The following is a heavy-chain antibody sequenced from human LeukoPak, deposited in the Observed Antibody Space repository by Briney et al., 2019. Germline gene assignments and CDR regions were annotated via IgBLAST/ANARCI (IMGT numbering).Heavy chain of an antibody. J-gene: IGHJ5*02. CDR3: ARDDHYYGSGSYSSNWFDP. CDR1: GGSFSGYY. CDR2: INHSGST. D-gene: IGHD3-10*01. V-gene: IGHV4-34*01. Sequence: PSETLSLTCAVYGGSFSGYYWSWIRQPPGKGLEWIGEINHSGSTNYNPSLKSRVTISVDTSKNQFSLKLSSVTAADTAVYYCARDDHYYGSGSYSSNWFDPWGQGTLVTVSS.